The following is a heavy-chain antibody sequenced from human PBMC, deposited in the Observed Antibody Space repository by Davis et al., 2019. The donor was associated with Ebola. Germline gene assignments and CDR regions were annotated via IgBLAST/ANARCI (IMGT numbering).Heavy chain of an antibody. CDR3: ARAPRENYYGLYFDL. Sequence: NSVKGRFTISRDNSNNTLYLQVGSVRAEDMAVYYCARAPRENYYGLYFDLWGRGTRVTVSS. D-gene: IGHD3-10*01. J-gene: IGHJ2*01. V-gene: IGHV3-64*01.